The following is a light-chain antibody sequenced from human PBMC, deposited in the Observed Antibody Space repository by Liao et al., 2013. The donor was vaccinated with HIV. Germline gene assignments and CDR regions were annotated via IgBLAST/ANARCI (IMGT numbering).Light chain of an antibody. V-gene: IGLV3-1*01. CDR1: YLGDKY. CDR2: QDY. J-gene: IGLJ1*01. Sequence: SSELTQSPSVSVSPGQTASITCSGDYLGDKYASWYQHKPGQAPVLVIYQDYKRPSGIPERYAGSNSGITATLTISGIRPVDEGDYYCQTWDSSTYVFGTGTKVTVL. CDR3: QTWDSSTYV.